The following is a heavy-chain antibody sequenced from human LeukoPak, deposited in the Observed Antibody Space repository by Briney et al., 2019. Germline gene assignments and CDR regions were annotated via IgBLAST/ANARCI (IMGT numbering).Heavy chain of an antibody. CDR1: GYTFTSYY. J-gene: IGHJ4*02. V-gene: IGHV1-46*03. CDR3: ARHQNLYKYFDY. Sequence: ASVKVSCKASGYTFTSYYMHWVRQAPGQGLGWMGIINPSGGSTSYAQKFQGRGTMTRDTSTSTVYMELSSLRSEDTAVYYCARHQNLYKYFDYWGQGTLVTVSS. CDR2: INPSGGST. D-gene: IGHD1-14*01.